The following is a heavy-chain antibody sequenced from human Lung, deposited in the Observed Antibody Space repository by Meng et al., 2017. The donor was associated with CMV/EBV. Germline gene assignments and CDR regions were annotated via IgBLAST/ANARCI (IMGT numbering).Heavy chain of an antibody. CDR1: GYTFTSYD. J-gene: IGHJ6*02. D-gene: IGHD1-26*01. CDR3: AREGVGVCMGAMDV. CDR2: MNPNNGNT. V-gene: IGHV1-8*03. Sequence: ASXXVSXKASGYTFTSYDINWVRQATGQGLEWMGWMNPNNGNTGYAQKFQGRVTITRDSSINTAYMELSSLRSEDTAVYYCAREGVGVCMGAMDVWGQGTXVTVSS.